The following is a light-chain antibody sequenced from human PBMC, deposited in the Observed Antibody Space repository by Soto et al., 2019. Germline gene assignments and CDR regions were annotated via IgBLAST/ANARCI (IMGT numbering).Light chain of an antibody. J-gene: IGKJ1*01. V-gene: IGKV1-39*01. CDR3: QQRYSTPQT. CDR2: AAS. CDR1: QSISSY. Sequence: DIQMTQSPSSXSASVGDRVTITCRASQSISSYLNWYQQKPGKAPKLLIYAASSLQSGVPSRFSGSGSGTDFTLTISSLQPEDFATYYCQQRYSTPQTSVQGTKVNIK.